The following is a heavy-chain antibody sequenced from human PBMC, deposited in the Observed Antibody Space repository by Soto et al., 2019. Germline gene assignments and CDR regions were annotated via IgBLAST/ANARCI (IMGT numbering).Heavy chain of an antibody. D-gene: IGHD1-26*01. V-gene: IGHV3-23*01. Sequence: QPGGSLRLSCEASGFTFRNYPMTWVRQAPGKGLDWVSTISGSGADTYYPNSVKGRVTISRDNSKNTLYLQMNSLRAEDTAVYYCAKDSGSYYWGQGTLVTVSS. J-gene: IGHJ4*02. CDR3: AKDSGSYY. CDR1: GFTFRNYP. CDR2: ISGSGADT.